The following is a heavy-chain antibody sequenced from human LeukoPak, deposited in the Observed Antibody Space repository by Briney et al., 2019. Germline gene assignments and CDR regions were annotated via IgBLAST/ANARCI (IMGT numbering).Heavy chain of an antibody. CDR3: ARDPVEWELLLDY. D-gene: IGHD1-26*01. V-gene: IGHV3-7*01. CDR1: GFTFSSYA. J-gene: IGHJ4*02. Sequence: GGSLRLSCAASGFTFSSYAMSWVRQAPGKGLEWVANIKQDGSEKYYVDSVKGRFTISRDNARNSVFLQMSGLRVEDTAVYYCARDPVEWELLLDYWGQGTLVTVSS. CDR2: IKQDGSEK.